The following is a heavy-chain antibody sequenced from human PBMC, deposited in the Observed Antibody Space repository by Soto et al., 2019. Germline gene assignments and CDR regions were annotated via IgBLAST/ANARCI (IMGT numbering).Heavy chain of an antibody. CDR2: IKPDGSEE. J-gene: IGHJ4*02. CDR1: GFTFSNYW. V-gene: IGHV3-7*04. D-gene: IGHD1-26*01. Sequence: GGSLRLSCAASGFTFSNYWMTWVRQAPGKGLEWVANIKPDGSEEYYVDSMKGRFTISRDNAKNSLFLQVNSLRAEDTAVYYCARDSGRLYIDHWGQGTLVTVSS. CDR3: ARDSGRLYIDH.